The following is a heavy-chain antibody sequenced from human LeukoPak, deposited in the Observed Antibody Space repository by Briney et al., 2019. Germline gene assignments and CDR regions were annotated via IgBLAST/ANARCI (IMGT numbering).Heavy chain of an antibody. Sequence: KPSETLSLTCAVYGGSFSGYYWSWIRQPPGKGLEWIGEINHSGSTNYNPSLKSRVTISVDTSKNQFSLKLSSVTAADTAVYYCARVPGLSFYDYWGQGTLVTVSS. V-gene: IGHV4-34*01. D-gene: IGHD4/OR15-4a*01. CDR2: INHSGST. CDR3: ARVPGLSFYDY. J-gene: IGHJ4*02. CDR1: GGSFSGYY.